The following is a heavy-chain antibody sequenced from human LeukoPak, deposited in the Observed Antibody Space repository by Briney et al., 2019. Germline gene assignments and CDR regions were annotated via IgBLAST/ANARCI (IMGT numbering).Heavy chain of an antibody. CDR3: ARGFVGTTPYYYYYMDV. V-gene: IGHV3-48*01. CDR1: GFTFSSYS. Sequence: PGGSLRLSCAASGFTFSSYSMNWVRQAPGKGLEWVSYISSSVSTIYYADSVKGRFTISRDNAKNSLYLQMNSLRAEDTAVYYCARGFVGTTPYYYYYMDVWGKGTTVTVSS. CDR2: ISSSVSTI. D-gene: IGHD1-26*01. J-gene: IGHJ6*03.